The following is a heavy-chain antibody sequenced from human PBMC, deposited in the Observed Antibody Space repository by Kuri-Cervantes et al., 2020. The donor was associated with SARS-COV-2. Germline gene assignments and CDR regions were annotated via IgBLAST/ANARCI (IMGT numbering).Heavy chain of an antibody. D-gene: IGHD3-22*01. CDR2: INPNSGNT. Sequence: GESLKISCKASGYTFTSYDISWVRQATGQGLEWMGWINPNSGNTGYAQKFQGRVTITRNTSISTAYMEMSSLRSEDTAVYYGARYSHSGYYGNDAFDIWGQGTMVTVSS. V-gene: IGHV1-8*03. CDR1: GYTFTSYD. J-gene: IGHJ3*02. CDR3: ARYSHSGYYGNDAFDI.